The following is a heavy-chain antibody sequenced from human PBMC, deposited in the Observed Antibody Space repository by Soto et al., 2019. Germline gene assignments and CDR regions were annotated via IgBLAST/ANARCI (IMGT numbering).Heavy chain of an antibody. Sequence: SVKVSCKASGGTFSSHAISWVAQAPGQGLEWMGGIIPIFGTANYAQKFQGRVTITADESTSTAYMELSSLRSEDTAVYYCARASRKVTPSYYYGMDVWGQGTTVTVSS. CDR2: IIPIFGTA. D-gene: IGHD4-4*01. CDR3: ARASRKVTPSYYYGMDV. J-gene: IGHJ6*02. V-gene: IGHV1-69*13. CDR1: GGTFSSHA.